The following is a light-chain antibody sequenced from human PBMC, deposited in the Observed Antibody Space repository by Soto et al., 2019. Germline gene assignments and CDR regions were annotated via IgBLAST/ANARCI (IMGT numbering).Light chain of an antibody. CDR3: QQYGYSFRA. Sequence: EILLTQSPGTLSLSPGERATLSCRASQSVSSSYLSWYQLKPGQAPRLLIYGASSRATGIPDRFSGSGSGTGFTLTVSRLEHEDFAVYYCQQYGYSFRAFGQGTKVEL. J-gene: IGKJ1*01. CDR1: QSVSSSY. V-gene: IGKV3-20*01. CDR2: GAS.